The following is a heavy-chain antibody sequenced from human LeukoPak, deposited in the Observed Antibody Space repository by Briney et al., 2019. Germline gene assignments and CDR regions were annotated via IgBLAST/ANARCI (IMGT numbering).Heavy chain of an antibody. Sequence: PGGSLRLSCAASGFTFDDYGMHWVRQAPGKGLEWVSGISWNSGSIGYADSVKGRFTISRDNAKNSLYLQMNSLRAEDMALYYCAKDIMIRGVSRTASYDYWGQGTLVTVSS. D-gene: IGHD3-10*01. CDR3: AKDIMIRGVSRTASYDY. V-gene: IGHV3-9*03. CDR1: GFTFDDYG. CDR2: ISWNSGSI. J-gene: IGHJ4*02.